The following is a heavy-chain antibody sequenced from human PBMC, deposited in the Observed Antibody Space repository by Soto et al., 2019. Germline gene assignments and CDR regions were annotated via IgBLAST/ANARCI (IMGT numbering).Heavy chain of an antibody. V-gene: IGHV1-69*01. CDR3: ARARYHWNYEQSGAKNWFDP. D-gene: IGHD1-7*01. CDR1: GGTFSSYA. Sequence: QVQLVQSGAEVKKPGSSVKVSCKASGGTFSSYAISWVRQAPGQGLEWMGGILPIFGTANYAQKFQGRVTSAADEHTSTAYMEVSSVRAEDTAVNYGARARYHWNYEQSGAKNWFDPWGQGTLVTVSS. J-gene: IGHJ5*02. CDR2: ILPIFGTA.